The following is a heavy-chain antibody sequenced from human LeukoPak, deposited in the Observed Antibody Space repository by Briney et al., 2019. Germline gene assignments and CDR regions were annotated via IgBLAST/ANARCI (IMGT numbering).Heavy chain of an antibody. CDR3: ARRIRSGTYFDY. CDR2: IYWNDDV. CDR1: GFSLSSSGMC. V-gene: IGHV2-5*08. J-gene: IGHJ4*02. Sequence: SGPTLVNPTQTLTLTCSFSGFSLSSSGMCVSWIRQPPGKALEWLALIYWNDDVRYSPSLKSRLTITKDTSKNQVVVTMTNMDPVDTATYYCARRIRSGTYFDYWGQGTLVTVSS. D-gene: IGHD1-26*01.